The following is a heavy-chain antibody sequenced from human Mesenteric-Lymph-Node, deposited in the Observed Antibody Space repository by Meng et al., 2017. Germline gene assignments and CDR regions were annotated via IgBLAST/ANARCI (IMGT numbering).Heavy chain of an antibody. D-gene: IGHD6-19*01. J-gene: IGHJ4*02. Sequence: QGELVQLGAEVKKPGSSVKVSCKASGGTFSSYAISWVRQAPGQGLEWMGGIIPIFGTANYAQKFQGRVTITADKSTSTAYMELSSLRSEDTAVYYCARRGSLTYYFDYWGQGTLVTVSS. CDR1: GGTFSSYA. V-gene: IGHV1-69*06. CDR3: ARRGSLTYYFDY. CDR2: IIPIFGTA.